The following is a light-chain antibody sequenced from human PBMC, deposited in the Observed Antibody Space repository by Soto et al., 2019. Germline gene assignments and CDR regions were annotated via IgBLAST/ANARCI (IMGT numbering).Light chain of an antibody. J-gene: IGLJ2*01. CDR1: SSDVGGYNY. V-gene: IGLV2-8*01. CDR3: SSYAGSNNLV. Sequence: QSALTQPPSASGSPGQSVTISCTGTSSDVGGYNYVSWYQQHPGKAPKLMIYEVSKRPSGVPDRFSGSKSGNTASLTVSGLKADEEADYCCSSYAGSNNLVFGGGTKVTVL. CDR2: EVS.